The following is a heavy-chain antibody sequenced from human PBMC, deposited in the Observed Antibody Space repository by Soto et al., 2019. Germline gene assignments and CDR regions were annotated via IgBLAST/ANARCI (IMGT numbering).Heavy chain of an antibody. CDR1: GGSISSYY. CDR3: ARIRYSSGWFDAFDI. D-gene: IGHD6-19*01. V-gene: IGHV4-59*01. Sequence: SETLSLTCTVSGGSISSYYWSWIRQPPGKGLEWIGYIYYSGSTNYNPSLKSRVTISVDTSKNQFSLNLSSVTAADTAVYYCARIRYSSGWFDAFDIWGQGTMVTVSS. CDR2: IYYSGST. J-gene: IGHJ3*02.